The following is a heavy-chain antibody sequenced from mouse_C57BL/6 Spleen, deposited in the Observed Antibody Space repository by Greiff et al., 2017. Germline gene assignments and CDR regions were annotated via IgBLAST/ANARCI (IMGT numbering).Heavy chain of an antibody. J-gene: IGHJ1*03. V-gene: IGHV10-3*01. CDR3: VRDPGAYWYFDV. CDR2: IRSKSSNYAT. Sequence: EVKLVESGGGLVQPKGSLKLSCAASGFTFNTYAMHWVRQAPGKGLEWVARIRSKSSNYATYYDDAVKDRFTISRDDSQSMLYLQMNNLRTEDTAMYYCVRDPGAYWYFDVWGTGTTVTVSS. CDR1: GFTFNTYA.